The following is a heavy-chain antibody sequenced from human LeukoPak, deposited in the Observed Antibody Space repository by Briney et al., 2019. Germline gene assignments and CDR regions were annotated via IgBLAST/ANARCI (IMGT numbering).Heavy chain of an antibody. CDR2: MNPNSGNT. V-gene: IGHV1-8*02. Sequence: ASVKVSCKASGYTFTGYYMHWVRQAPGQGLEWMGWMNPNSGNTGYAQKFQGRVTMTRNTSISTAYMELSSLRSEDTAVYYCARYGKLLPYDFDYWGQGTLVTVSS. J-gene: IGHJ4*02. CDR3: ARYGKLLPYDFDY. CDR1: GYTFTGYY. D-gene: IGHD2-15*01.